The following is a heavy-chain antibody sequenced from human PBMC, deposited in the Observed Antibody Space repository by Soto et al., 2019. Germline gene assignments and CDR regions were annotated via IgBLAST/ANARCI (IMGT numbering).Heavy chain of an antibody. Sequence: EVQLLESGGGLVQPGGSLRLSCAASGFTFSSYAMSWVRQAPGKGLEWVSAISGSGGSTYYADSVKGRFTISRDNSKNTLYRQMNSLRAEDTAVYYCAKDRKWRELLGNWFDPWCQGTLVTVSS. V-gene: IGHV3-23*01. CDR2: ISGSGGST. J-gene: IGHJ5*02. D-gene: IGHD1-26*01. CDR3: AKDRKWRELLGNWFDP. CDR1: GFTFSSYA.